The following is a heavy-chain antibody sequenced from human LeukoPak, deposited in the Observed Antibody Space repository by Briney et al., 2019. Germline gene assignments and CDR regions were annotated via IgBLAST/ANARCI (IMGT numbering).Heavy chain of an antibody. CDR1: GGTFSSYA. CDR3: ARDPAEYQLFHHHPSWFDP. D-gene: IGHD2-2*01. Sequence: GALVKVSCKASGGTFSSYAISWVRQAPGQGLEWMGGIIPIFGTANYAQKFQGRVTITTDGSTSTAYMELSSLRSEDTAVYYCARDPAEYQLFHHHPSWFDPWGQGTLVTVSS. J-gene: IGHJ5*02. V-gene: IGHV1-69*05. CDR2: IIPIFGTA.